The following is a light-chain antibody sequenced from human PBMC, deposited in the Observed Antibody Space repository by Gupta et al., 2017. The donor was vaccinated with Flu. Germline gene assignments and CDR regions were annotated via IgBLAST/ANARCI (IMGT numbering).Light chain of an antibody. J-gene: IGLJ2*01. CDR1: NLGEKY. Sequence: SPGQTASITCSGDNLGEKYVCWYQQKPGQSPVVGIYKDSKWPSGIPERISGSNSGNTVTMXSXGTQAMXEANYYCQARDSSFVVFGGGTKVTVL. CDR3: QARDSSFVV. V-gene: IGLV3-1*01. CDR2: KDS.